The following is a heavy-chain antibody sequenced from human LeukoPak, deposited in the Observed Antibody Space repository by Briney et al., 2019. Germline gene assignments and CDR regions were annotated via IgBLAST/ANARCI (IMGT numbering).Heavy chain of an antibody. Sequence: GGSLRLSCAASGFTFSSYTMNWVRQAPGKGLEWVSSIGGSSGGTYYADSVKGRFTISRDNSKNTLYLQMNSLRPEDTAVYYCAKDSSTSCHDWGQGTTVTVSS. CDR2: IGGSSGGT. D-gene: IGHD2-2*01. CDR1: GFTFSSYT. CDR3: AKDSSTSCHD. J-gene: IGHJ6*02. V-gene: IGHV3-23*01.